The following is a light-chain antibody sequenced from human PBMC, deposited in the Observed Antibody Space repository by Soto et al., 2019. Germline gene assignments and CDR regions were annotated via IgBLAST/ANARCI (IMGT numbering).Light chain of an antibody. CDR2: GAS. Sequence: EIVMTQSPATLSVSPGERATLSCRASQSVSSNLAWYQQKPGQAPRLLIYGASNRATGIPARFSGSGSGTEFTLTISSLQSEDFAVYYCQQYNNRPWTFGQGTKVEIK. J-gene: IGKJ1*01. V-gene: IGKV3-15*01. CDR3: QQYNNRPWT. CDR1: QSVSSN.